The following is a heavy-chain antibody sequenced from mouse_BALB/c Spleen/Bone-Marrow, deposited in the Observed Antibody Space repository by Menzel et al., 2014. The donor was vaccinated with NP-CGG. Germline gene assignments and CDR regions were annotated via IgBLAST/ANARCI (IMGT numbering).Heavy chain of an antibody. Sequence: VKLEESGGGLVQPGGSLRLSCTTSGFTFTDYYMSWVRQPPGKALEWLGFIRNKANGYTTEYSASVKGRFTISRDSSQSILYLQMNTLRAEDSATYYCARTTGTPYLDYWGQGTTLTVSS. D-gene: IGHD4-1*02. CDR1: GFTFTDYY. J-gene: IGHJ2*01. CDR2: IRNKANGYTT. V-gene: IGHV7-3*02. CDR3: ARTTGTPYLDY.